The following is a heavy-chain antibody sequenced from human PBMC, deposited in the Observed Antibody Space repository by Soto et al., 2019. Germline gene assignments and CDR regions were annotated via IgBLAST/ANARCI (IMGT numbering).Heavy chain of an antibody. D-gene: IGHD3-3*01. CDR3: ARDQRSDYDFWSGYYSPSFDY. V-gene: IGHV3-30*03. J-gene: IGHJ4*02. Sequence: GGSLRLSCAASGFTFSSYGMHWVRQAPGKGLEWVAVISYDGSNKYYADSVKGRFTISRDNSKNTLYLQMNSLRDEDTAVYYCARDQRSDYDFWSGYYSPSFDYWGQGTLVTVSS. CDR1: GFTFSSYG. CDR2: ISYDGSNK.